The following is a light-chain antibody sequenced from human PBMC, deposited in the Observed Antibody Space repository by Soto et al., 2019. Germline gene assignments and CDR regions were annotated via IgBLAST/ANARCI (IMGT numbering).Light chain of an antibody. J-gene: IGKJ2*01. Sequence: EVVLTQSPGTLSLSPGEGATLSCRASQSVSTTYLAWYQQKPGQAPSLLIYAASSRATGIPDRFSGSGSGTDFTLTINRLEPEDFAVYFCQQYGSLPRTFGQGTKLEIK. CDR3: QQYGSLPRT. CDR2: AAS. CDR1: QSVSTTY. V-gene: IGKV3-20*01.